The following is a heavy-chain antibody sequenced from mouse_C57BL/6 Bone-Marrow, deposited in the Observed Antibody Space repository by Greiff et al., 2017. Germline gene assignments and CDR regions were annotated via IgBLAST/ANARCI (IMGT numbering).Heavy chain of an antibody. J-gene: IGHJ2*01. CDR1: YFAFMASA. V-gene: IGHV1-49*01. Sequence: LVESGAELVRPGSSVKLSCKDSYFAFMASAMPWVKQRPGHGLEWIGSFTMYSDATEYSENFKGKATLTANTSSSTAYMELSSLTSEDSAVYYCARSRVGNYHYFDYWGQGTTLTVSS. D-gene: IGHD2-1*01. CDR3: ARSRVGNYHYFDY. CDR2: FTMYSDAT.